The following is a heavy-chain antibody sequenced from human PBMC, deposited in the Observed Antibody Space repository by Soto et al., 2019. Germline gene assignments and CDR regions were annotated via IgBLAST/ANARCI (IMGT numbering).Heavy chain of an antibody. D-gene: IGHD3-16*01. CDR1: GFTFSSYA. CDR3: AKDHSPAGLVN. Sequence: EVQLLESGGGLVQPGGSLRLSCAASGFTFSSYAMSWVRQGPGKGLEWVSTIGASDGGTYYADSVKGRFTVSRDNSQNKLYLQMISLRAEDTAVYYCAKDHSPAGLVNWGQGTLVTVSS. V-gene: IGHV3-23*01. CDR2: IGASDGGT. J-gene: IGHJ4*02.